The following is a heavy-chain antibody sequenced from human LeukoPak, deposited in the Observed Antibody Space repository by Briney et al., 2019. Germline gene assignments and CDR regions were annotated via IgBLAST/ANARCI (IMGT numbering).Heavy chain of an antibody. Sequence: SETLSLTCTVSGGSISSYYWSWIRQPPGKGLEWIGYIYYSGSTNYNPSLKSRVTISVDTSKNQFSLKLSSVTAADTAVYYCAREAPISSIAAKTQYGYFDLWGRGTLVTVSS. V-gene: IGHV4-59*01. CDR1: GGSISSYY. CDR3: AREAPISSIAAKTQYGYFDL. J-gene: IGHJ2*01. D-gene: IGHD6-6*01. CDR2: IYYSGST.